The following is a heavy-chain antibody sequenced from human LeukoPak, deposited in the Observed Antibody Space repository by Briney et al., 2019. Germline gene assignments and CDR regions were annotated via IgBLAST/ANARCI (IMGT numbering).Heavy chain of an antibody. CDR3: ARVSSSGWSFYYHYYGMDV. V-gene: IGHV1-8*01. CDR1: GYTFTSYD. CDR2: MNPNSGNT. J-gene: IGHJ6*02. Sequence: ASVKVSCKASGYTFTSYDINWVRQATGQGLEWMGWMNPNSGNTGYAQKFQGRVTMTRNTSISTAYMELSSLRSEDTAVYYCARVSSSGWSFYYHYYGMDVWGQGTTVTVSS. D-gene: IGHD6-19*01.